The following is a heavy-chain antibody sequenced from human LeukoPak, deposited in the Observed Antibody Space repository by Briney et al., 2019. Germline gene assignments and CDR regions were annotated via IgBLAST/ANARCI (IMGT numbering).Heavy chain of an antibody. V-gene: IGHV3-30*02. CDR2: IRHDGTEK. CDR1: GFTFSTYG. CDR3: ARLMVGQAGVGATHFDY. D-gene: IGHD1-26*01. Sequence: GGSLRLSCVVSGFTFSTYGMHWVRQAPGKGLEWLTFIRHDGTEKYYADFVKGRFTISRDNSRNTLYLQVNSLGLEDTAVYYCARLMVGQAGVGATHFDYWGQGTLVSVSS. J-gene: IGHJ4*02.